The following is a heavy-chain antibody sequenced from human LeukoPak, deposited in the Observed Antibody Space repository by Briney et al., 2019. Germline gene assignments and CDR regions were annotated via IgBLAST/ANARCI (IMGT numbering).Heavy chain of an antibody. J-gene: IGHJ4*02. CDR2: ISGSGGIT. D-gene: IGHD1-1*01. CDR1: GFTFNSYA. Sequence: RAGGSPRLSCAASGFTFNSYAMSWVRQAPGKGLEWVSAISGSGGITYYADSVKGRFTISRDNSKNTLSLQMNSLRAEDTAVYYCAKGVLAVRLESWGQGTLVTVSS. CDR3: AKGVLAVRLES. V-gene: IGHV3-23*01.